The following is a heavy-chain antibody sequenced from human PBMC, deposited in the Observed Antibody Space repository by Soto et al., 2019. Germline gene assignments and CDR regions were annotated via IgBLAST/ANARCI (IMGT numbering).Heavy chain of an antibody. J-gene: IGHJ4*02. CDR3: AKDDFTDRGDDYFDY. CDR2: IGASGDIT. D-gene: IGHD2-21*02. CDR1: GFSFTNFA. Sequence: GVSLRLACAASGFSFTNFAMSWVRQAPGKGLEWVAGIGASGDITRYADSVKGRLSISRDNSKNTLYLQLNSLRFEDTAVYYCAKDDFTDRGDDYFDYWGPGNLVTVSS. V-gene: IGHV3-23*01.